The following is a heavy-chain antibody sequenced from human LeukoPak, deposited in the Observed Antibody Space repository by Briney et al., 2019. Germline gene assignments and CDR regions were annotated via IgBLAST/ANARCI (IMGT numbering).Heavy chain of an antibody. CDR3: ARDRLDLYYYYYYMDV. V-gene: IGHV7-4-1*02. J-gene: IGHJ6*03. CDR1: GYTFTSYA. CDR2: INTNTGNP. Sequence: ASVKVSCKASGYTFTSYAMNWVRQAPGQGLEWMGWINTNTGNPTYAQGFTGRFVFSLDTSVSTAYLQISSLKAEDTAVYYCARDRLDLYYYYYYMDVWGKGTTVTVSS. D-gene: IGHD2-2*03.